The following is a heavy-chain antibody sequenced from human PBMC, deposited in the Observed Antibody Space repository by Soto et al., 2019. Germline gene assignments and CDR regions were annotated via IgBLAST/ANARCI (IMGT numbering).Heavy chain of an antibody. Sequence: QVQLVQSGAEVKKPGASVKVSCKASGYTFTGYYMHWVRQAPGQGLEWMGWINPNSGGTNYAQKFQGRVTMTRDTSISTAYMELSRLRSDDTAVYYCARDGVGIQLWFARFDPWGQGTLVTVSS. CDR3: ARDGVGIQLWFARFDP. J-gene: IGHJ5*02. CDR2: INPNSGGT. CDR1: GYTFTGYY. D-gene: IGHD5-18*01. V-gene: IGHV1-2*02.